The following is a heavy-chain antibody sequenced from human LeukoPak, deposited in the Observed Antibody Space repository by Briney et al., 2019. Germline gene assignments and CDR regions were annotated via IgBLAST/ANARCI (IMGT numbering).Heavy chain of an antibody. Sequence: PGGSLRLSCAASGFTFSSYGMHWVRQAPGKGLEWVAVISYDGSNKYYADSVKGRFTISRDNSKNTLYLQMNSLRAEDTAVYYCTKDHMTTVTTWPGAWGQGTLVTVSS. V-gene: IGHV3-30*18. CDR2: ISYDGSNK. CDR3: TKDHMTTVTTWPGA. D-gene: IGHD4-11*01. CDR1: GFTFSSYG. J-gene: IGHJ5*02.